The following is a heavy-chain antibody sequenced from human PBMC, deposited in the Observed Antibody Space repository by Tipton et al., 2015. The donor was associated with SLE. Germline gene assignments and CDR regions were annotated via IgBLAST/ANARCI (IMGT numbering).Heavy chain of an antibody. D-gene: IGHD2-2*03. J-gene: IGHJ6*03. CDR1: GGSISSYY. CDR2: IYYSGST. V-gene: IGHV4-59*12. CDR3: ARSPGFWYIDV. Sequence: LRLSCTVSGGSISSYYWSWIRQPPGKGLEWIGYIYYSGSTNYNPSLKSRVTISVDTSKNQVSLTVNSVTAADTAVYYCARSPGFWYIDVWGKGTTVTVSS.